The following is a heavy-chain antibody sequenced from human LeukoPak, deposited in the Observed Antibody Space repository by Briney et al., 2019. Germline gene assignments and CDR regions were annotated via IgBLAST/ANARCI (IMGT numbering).Heavy chain of an antibody. V-gene: IGHV4-59*12. CDR1: GGSISSYY. CDR2: IYYSGST. D-gene: IGHD4-23*01. J-gene: IGHJ5*02. Sequence: SETLSLTCTVSGGSISSYYWSWIRQPPGKGLEWIGYIYYSGSTNYNPSLKSRVTISVDTSKNQFSLKLSSVTAADTAVYYCARGGTVDAPAYNWFDPWGQGTLVTVSS. CDR3: ARGGTVDAPAYNWFDP.